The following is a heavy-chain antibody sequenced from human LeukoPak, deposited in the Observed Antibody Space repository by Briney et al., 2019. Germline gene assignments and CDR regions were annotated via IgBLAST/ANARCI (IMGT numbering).Heavy chain of an antibody. CDR1: GFTFSDYY. D-gene: IGHD3-10*01. CDR2: ISSSGSTI. J-gene: IGHJ3*02. V-gene: IGHV3-11*01. CDR3: ARETYYYPRAFDI. Sequence: PGGSLRLSCAASGFTFSDYYMSWIRQALGKGLEWVSYISSSGSTIYYADSVRGRFTISRDNAKNSLYLQMNSLRAEDTAVYYCARETYYYPRAFDIWGQGTMVTVSS.